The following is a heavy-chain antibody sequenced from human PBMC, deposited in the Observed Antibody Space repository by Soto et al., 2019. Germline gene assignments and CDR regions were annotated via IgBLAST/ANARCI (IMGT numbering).Heavy chain of an antibody. V-gene: IGHV3-23*01. D-gene: IGHD5-18*01. CDR1: GFTFSSYA. CDR2: ISGSGGGT. J-gene: IGHJ4*02. CDR3: AKDGYSYPYPSYFDY. Sequence: EVQLLDSGGGLVQPGGSLRLSCAASGFTFSSYAMSWVRQAPGKGLEWVSGISGSGGGTYYADSVKGRLTISRDNSKNTLYLQMNCLRAEDTAVYYCAKDGYSYPYPSYFDYWGQGTLVTVSS.